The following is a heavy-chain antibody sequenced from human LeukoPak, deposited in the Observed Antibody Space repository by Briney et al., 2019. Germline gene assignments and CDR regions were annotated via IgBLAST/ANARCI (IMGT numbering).Heavy chain of an antibody. D-gene: IGHD2-8*02. CDR2: INGGSADT. CDR3: ANARVSGGFQYFRH. V-gene: IGHV1-3*01. CDR1: GCRFTDFT. Sequence: ASVKVSCKTSGCRFTDFTMHWFRQAPGQRLEWMGCINGGSADTQYSQNFQGRVTITRDTFANTGFMELSSLTSEDTAVYFCANARVSGGFQYFRHWGQGALVTVSP. J-gene: IGHJ1*01.